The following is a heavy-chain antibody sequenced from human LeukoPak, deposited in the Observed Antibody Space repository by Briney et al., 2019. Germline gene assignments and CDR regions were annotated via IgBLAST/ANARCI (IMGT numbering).Heavy chain of an antibody. D-gene: IGHD3-22*01. J-gene: IGHJ4*02. Sequence: NPGGSLRLSCAASGFTFSSYAMSWVRQAPGKGLEWVSSISSSSSYIYYADSVKGRFTISRDNAKNSLYLQMNSLRAEDTAVYYCARDQDYDSSGSDYWGQGTLVTVSS. CDR3: ARDQDYDSSGSDY. CDR2: ISSSSSYI. CDR1: GFTFSSYA. V-gene: IGHV3-21*01.